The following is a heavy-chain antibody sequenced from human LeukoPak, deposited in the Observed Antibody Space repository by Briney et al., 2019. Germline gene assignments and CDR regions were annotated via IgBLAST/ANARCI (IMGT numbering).Heavy chain of an antibody. V-gene: IGHV3-30*03. CDR3: ATQSDVYDFWSGYGGYYGMDV. CDR2: ISYDGSNK. CDR1: GFTFSSYG. D-gene: IGHD3-3*01. J-gene: IGHJ6*02. Sequence: GRSLRLSCAASGFTFSSYGMHWVRQAPGKGLEWVAVISYDGSNKYYADSVKGRFTISRDNSKNTLYLQMNSLRAEDTAVYYCATQSDVYDFWSGYGGYYGMDVWGQGTTVTVSS.